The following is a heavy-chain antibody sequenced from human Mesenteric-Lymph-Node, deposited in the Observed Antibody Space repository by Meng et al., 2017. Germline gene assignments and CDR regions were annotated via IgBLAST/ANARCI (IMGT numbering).Heavy chain of an antibody. V-gene: IGHV3-21*01. CDR3: ARDKLSTAADIPFDY. J-gene: IGHJ4*02. Sequence: GESLKISCAASGFTFDDYAMHWVRQAPGKGLEWVSSISSSSSYIYCADSVKGRFTISRDNAKNSLYLQMNSLRAEDTAVYYCARDKLSTAADIPFDYWGQGTLVTVSS. CDR2: ISSSSSYI. D-gene: IGHD2-2*02. CDR1: GFTFDDYA.